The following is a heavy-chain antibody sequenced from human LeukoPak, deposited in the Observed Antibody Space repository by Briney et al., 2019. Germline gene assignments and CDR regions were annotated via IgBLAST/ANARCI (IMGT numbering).Heavy chain of an antibody. CDR1: GGTLSSYA. Sequence: SVKVSCKASGGTLSSYAISWVRQAPGQGLEWMGGIIPIFGTANYAQKFQGRVTITADKSTSTAYMELSSLRSEDTAVYYCATALILGYCSSTSCKEVADAFDIWGQGTMVTVSS. J-gene: IGHJ3*02. CDR3: ATALILGYCSSTSCKEVADAFDI. V-gene: IGHV1-69*06. D-gene: IGHD2-2*01. CDR2: IIPIFGTA.